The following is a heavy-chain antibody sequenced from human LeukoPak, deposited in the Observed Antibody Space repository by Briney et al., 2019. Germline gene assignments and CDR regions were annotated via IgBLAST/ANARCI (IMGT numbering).Heavy chain of an antibody. V-gene: IGHV4-59*08. D-gene: IGHD3-10*01. CDR1: GGSISSYY. Sequence: PSETLSLTCTVSGGSISSYYWSWIRQPPGKGLEWIGYIYYSGSTNYNPSFKSRVTISVDTSKNQFSLKLSSVTAADTAVYYCARVTYYYGSSHDAFDIWGQGTMVTVSS. J-gene: IGHJ3*02. CDR3: ARVTYYYGSSHDAFDI. CDR2: IYYSGST.